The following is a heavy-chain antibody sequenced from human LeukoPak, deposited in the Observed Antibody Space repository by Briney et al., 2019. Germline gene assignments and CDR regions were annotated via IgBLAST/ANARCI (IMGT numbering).Heavy chain of an antibody. V-gene: IGHV4-59*01. CDR3: ARSGGLPDY. D-gene: IGHD3-10*01. J-gene: IGHJ4*02. CDR2: IYYSGST. CDR1: GDSIGSFY. Sequence: SETLSLTCTVSGDSIGSFYWSWIRQPPGKGLEWIGWIYYSGSTSYNPSLKSRVTISVDTSKNQFSLKLSSVTAADTAVYYCARSGGLPDYWGQGTLVTVSP.